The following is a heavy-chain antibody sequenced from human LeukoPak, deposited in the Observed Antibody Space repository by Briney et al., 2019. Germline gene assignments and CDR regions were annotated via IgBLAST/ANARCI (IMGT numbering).Heavy chain of an antibody. Sequence: GGSLRLSCAASGFTFDDYAMHWVRQAPGKGLEWLSLITWDGGYTYYADSVKDRFTISRDNSKNSLYLRMNSLRAEDTALYYCAKEPYFDLWGRGTLVTVSS. CDR3: AKEPYFDL. J-gene: IGHJ2*01. CDR1: GFTFDDYA. CDR2: ITWDGGYT. V-gene: IGHV3-43D*03.